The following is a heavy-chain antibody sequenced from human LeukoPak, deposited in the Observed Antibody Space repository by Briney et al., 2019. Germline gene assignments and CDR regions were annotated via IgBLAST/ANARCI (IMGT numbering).Heavy chain of an antibody. CDR3: AKDADSSSFYFDY. J-gene: IGHJ4*02. D-gene: IGHD6-13*01. CDR2: IRYDGSNK. V-gene: IGHV3-30*02. CDR1: GFTFSSYG. Sequence: PGGSLRLSCAASGFTFSSYGMHWVRQAPGKGLEWVAFIRYDGSNKYYADSVKGRFTISRDNSKNTLYLQMNSLRAEDTAVYYCAKDADSSSFYFDYWGQGTLVTVSS.